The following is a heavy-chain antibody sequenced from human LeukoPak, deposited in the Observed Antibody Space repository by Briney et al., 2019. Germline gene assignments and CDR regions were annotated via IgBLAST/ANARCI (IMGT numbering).Heavy chain of an antibody. CDR1: GFTFSSYW. CDR3: ARDKGIEAIFGVVIGGWFDP. CDR2: IKQDGSEK. J-gene: IGHJ5*02. D-gene: IGHD3-3*01. V-gene: IGHV3-7*01. Sequence: GGSLRLSCAASGFTFSSYWMSWVRQAPGKGLEWVANIKQDGSEKYYVDSVKGRFTISRDNAKNSLYLQMNSLRAEDTAVYYCARDKGIEAIFGVVIGGWFDPWGQGTLVTVPS.